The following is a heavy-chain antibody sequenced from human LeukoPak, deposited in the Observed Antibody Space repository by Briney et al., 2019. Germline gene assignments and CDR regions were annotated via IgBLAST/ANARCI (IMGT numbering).Heavy chain of an antibody. Sequence: PSETLSLTCTVSGGSISSGGYYWSWIRQLPGKGLEWIGYIYHSGSTYYNPSLKSRVTISVDRSKNQFSLKLSSVTAADTAVYYCARDDGRGCLDAWGKGTTVTVSS. CDR1: GGSISSGGYY. CDR2: IYHSGST. V-gene: IGHV4-30-2*01. D-gene: IGHD3-10*01. CDR3: ARDDGRGCLDA. J-gene: IGHJ6*04.